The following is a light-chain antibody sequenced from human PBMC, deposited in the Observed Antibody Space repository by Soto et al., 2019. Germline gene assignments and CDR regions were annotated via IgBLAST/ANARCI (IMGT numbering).Light chain of an antibody. CDR1: QTVSSY. Sequence: IVLTQSPATLSLAPGERATLSCRASQTVSSYLAWYQHKPDQAPSLLIYDATNRAPGIPARFSGSGSGTYFTLAISGLESEDFAVYYCQQCSGWPPITFGQGTRLEIK. CDR3: QQCSGWPPIT. J-gene: IGKJ5*01. V-gene: IGKV3-11*01. CDR2: DAT.